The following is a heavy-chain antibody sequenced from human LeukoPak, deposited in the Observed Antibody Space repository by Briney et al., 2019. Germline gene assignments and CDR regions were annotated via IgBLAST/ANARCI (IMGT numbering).Heavy chain of an antibody. Sequence: GGSLRLSCAASGFTFSSYAMSWVRQAPGKGLEWVSAISGSGGSTYYADSVKGRFTISRDNSKNTLYLQMNSLRAEDTAVYYCAKERIAAVIFRTAFDYWGQGTLVTVSS. J-gene: IGHJ4*02. D-gene: IGHD6-13*01. V-gene: IGHV3-23*01. CDR1: GFTFSSYA. CDR3: AKERIAAVIFRTAFDY. CDR2: ISGSGGST.